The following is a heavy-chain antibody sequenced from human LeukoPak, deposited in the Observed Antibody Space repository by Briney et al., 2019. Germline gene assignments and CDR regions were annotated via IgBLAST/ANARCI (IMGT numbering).Heavy chain of an antibody. CDR2: ISAYNDNT. J-gene: IGHJ4*02. CDR1: GYTFTING. Sequence: ASVKVSFNATGYTFTINGNNWVRQAPGQGLEWMGWISAYNDNTNYAQKLQGRVTMTTDTSTSTAYMELRSLRSDDTAVYYCARLHYDNLTRYRYCRLWGRGNLVTVSS. D-gene: IGHD3-9*01. CDR3: ARLHYDNLTRYRYCRL. V-gene: IGHV1-18*01.